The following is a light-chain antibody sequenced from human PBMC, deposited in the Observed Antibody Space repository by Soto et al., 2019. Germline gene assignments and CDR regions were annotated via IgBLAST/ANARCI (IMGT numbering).Light chain of an antibody. CDR2: GAS. J-gene: IGKJ4*01. Sequence: EVVLTQYPASLSLSPGERANLSCRVSQSVGAQFAWYQQKPGQSPRLLIYGASNRTSGISARFSGSGSGTDFTLTITSLEPEDSAVYYCQQRNDWGSFGGGTRVEIK. V-gene: IGKV3-11*01. CDR1: QSVGAQ. CDR3: QQRNDWGS.